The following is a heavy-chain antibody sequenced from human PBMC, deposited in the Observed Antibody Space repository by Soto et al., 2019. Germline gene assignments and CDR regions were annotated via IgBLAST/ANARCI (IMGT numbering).Heavy chain of an antibody. CDR3: ARDGRDGYSSGWYFDY. J-gene: IGHJ4*02. CDR2: IIPIFGTA. V-gene: IGHV1-69*13. Sequence: ASVKVSCKASGGTFSSYAISWVRQAPGQGLEWMGGIIPIFGTANYAQKFQGSVTITADESTSTAYMELSSLRSEDTAVYYCARDGRDGYSSGWYFDYWGQGTLVTVSS. CDR1: GGTFSSYA. D-gene: IGHD6-19*01.